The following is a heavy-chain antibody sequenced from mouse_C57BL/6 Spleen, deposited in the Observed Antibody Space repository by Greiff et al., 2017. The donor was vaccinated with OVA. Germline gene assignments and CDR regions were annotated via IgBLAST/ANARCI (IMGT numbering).Heavy chain of an antibody. CDR2: IWRGGST. J-gene: IGHJ4*01. D-gene: IGHD2-4*01. Sequence: VKVVESGPGLVQPSQSLSITCTVSGFSLTSYGVPWVRQSPGKGLEWLGVIWRGGSTDYNAAFMSRLSITKDNSKSQVFFKMNSLQADDTAIYYCAKNFDYERNYYAMDYWGQGTSVTVSS. V-gene: IGHV2-5*01. CDR1: GFSLTSYG. CDR3: AKNFDYERNYYAMDY.